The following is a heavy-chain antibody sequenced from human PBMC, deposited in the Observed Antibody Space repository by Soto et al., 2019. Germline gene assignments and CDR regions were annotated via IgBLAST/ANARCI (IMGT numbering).Heavy chain of an antibody. V-gene: IGHV3-33*01. CDR2: IWYDGSNK. CDR1: GFTFSSYG. CDR3: ARDQQRSSRRHTTIDY. J-gene: IGHJ4*02. Sequence: GGSLRLSCAASGFTFSSYGMHWVRQAPGKGLEWVAVIWYDGSNKYYADSVKGRFTISRDNSKNTLYLQMNSLRAEDTAVYYCARDQQRSSRRHTTIDYWGQGTLVTVSS. D-gene: IGHD6-13*01.